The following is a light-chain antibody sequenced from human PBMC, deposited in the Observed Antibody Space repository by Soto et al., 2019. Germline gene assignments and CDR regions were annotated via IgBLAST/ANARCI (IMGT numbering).Light chain of an antibody. CDR3: QHRGR. CDR1: QNINNF. Sequence: VLPQSPATLSLSPGYRATLSCRAGQNINNFIAWYQHKPGQAPRLLIYDASNRATGIPGRFSGSGSGTDFTLTITSLESEDFAVYYCQHRGRFGQGTKVDIK. V-gene: IGKV3-11*01. CDR2: DAS. J-gene: IGKJ1*01.